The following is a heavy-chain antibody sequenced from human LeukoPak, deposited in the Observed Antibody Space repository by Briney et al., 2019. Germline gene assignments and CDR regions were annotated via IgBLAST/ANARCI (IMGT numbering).Heavy chain of an antibody. J-gene: IGHJ2*01. CDR2: IYYSGST. CDR1: GGSISSGGYY. D-gene: IGHD3-9*01. CDR3: ARHPASDYDILTGYPYWYFDL. V-gene: IGHV4-31*03. Sequence: SQTLSLTCTVSGGSISSGGYYWSWIRQHPGKGLEWIGYIYYSGSTYYNPSLKSRVTISVDTSKNQFSLKLSSVTAADTAVYYCARHPASDYDILTGYPYWYFDLWGRGTLVTVSS.